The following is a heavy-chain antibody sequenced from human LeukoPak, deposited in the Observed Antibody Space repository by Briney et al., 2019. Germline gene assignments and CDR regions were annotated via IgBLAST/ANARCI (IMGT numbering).Heavy chain of an antibody. CDR1: GFTFSSYE. CDR3: ARVLWGWRGGFDY. D-gene: IGHD4/OR15-4a*01. Sequence: PGGSLRLSCAASGFTFSSYEMNWVRQAPGKGLEWVSYISSSGSTIYYADSVKGRLTISRDNAKNSLYLQMNSLRAEDTAVYYCARVLWGWRGGFDYWGQGTLVTVSS. V-gene: IGHV3-48*03. CDR2: ISSSGSTI. J-gene: IGHJ4*02.